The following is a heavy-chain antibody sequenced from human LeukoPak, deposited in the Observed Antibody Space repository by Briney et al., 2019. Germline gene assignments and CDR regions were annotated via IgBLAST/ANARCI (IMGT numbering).Heavy chain of an antibody. V-gene: IGHV6-1*01. D-gene: IGHD2-2*01. J-gene: IGHJ4*02. CDR3: SRQEDCISTTCYATVYFDY. Sequence: PSQTLSLTCAISGDGVSSNSATWNWIRQSPSRGLEWLGRTYYRSKWYNDYAVSVKSRITINPDTSKNQFSLQLNSMTPEDTAVYYCSRQEDCISTTCYATVYFDYWGQGTLVTVSS. CDR1: GDGVSSNSAT. CDR2: TYYRSKWYN.